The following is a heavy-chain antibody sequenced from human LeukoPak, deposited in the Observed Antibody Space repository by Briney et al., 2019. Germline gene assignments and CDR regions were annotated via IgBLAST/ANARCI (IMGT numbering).Heavy chain of an antibody. CDR2: INIDGSST. J-gene: IGHJ6*04. CDR3: ARDSPGVVPAAIVDGMDV. CDR1: GFTFSSYW. Sequence: PGGSLRLSCAASGFTFSSYWMHWVRQAPGKGLGWVSRINIDGSSTSYADSVKGRFTISRDNAKNTLYLQMNSLRAEDTAVYYCARDSPGVVPAAIVDGMDVWGKGTTVTVSS. V-gene: IGHV3-74*01. D-gene: IGHD2-2*02.